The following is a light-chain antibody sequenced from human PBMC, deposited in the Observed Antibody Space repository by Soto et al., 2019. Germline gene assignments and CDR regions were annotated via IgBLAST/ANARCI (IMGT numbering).Light chain of an antibody. V-gene: IGKV1-9*01. CDR3: QQFNSYPLT. Sequence: DVQLTQSPSFLSAPVGDRVIITCRASQGISNYLAWYQQKSGKAPNLLIYGASTLQSGVPSRFSGSGSGTEFTLTISSLQPEDFATYHCQQFNSYPLTFGGGTKVDIK. CDR1: QGISNY. J-gene: IGKJ4*01. CDR2: GAS.